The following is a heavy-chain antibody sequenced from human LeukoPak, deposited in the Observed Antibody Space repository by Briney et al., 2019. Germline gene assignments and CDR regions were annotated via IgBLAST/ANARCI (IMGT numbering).Heavy chain of an antibody. CDR3: ARATAFQFMGTYVS. CDR1: GFTFTDTY. Sequence: GGSLRLSSAVSGFTFTDTYMTWIRQAPGKGLESLSYISPSGTDISYADSVKGRFTISRDNARNTVYLQMNSLRAEDTAVYFCARATAFQFMGTYVSWGQGTLVTVSS. D-gene: IGHD1-7*01. CDR2: ISPSGTDI. J-gene: IGHJ5*02. V-gene: IGHV3-11*04.